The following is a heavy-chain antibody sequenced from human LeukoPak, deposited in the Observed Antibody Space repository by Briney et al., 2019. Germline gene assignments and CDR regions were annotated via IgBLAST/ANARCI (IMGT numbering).Heavy chain of an antibody. CDR1: GGTFSSYA. Sequence: SVKVSCKASGGTFSSYAISWVRQAPGQGLEWMGGIIPIFGTANYAQKFQGRVTITAAKSTSTAYMELSSLRSEDTAVYYCASYNKDSSSWYYAFDIWGQGTMVTVSS. D-gene: IGHD6-13*01. CDR2: IIPIFGTA. CDR3: ASYNKDSSSWYYAFDI. J-gene: IGHJ3*02. V-gene: IGHV1-69*06.